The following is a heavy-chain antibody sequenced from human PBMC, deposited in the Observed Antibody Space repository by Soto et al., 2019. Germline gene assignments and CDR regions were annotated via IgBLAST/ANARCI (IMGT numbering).Heavy chain of an antibody. V-gene: IGHV1-18*01. CDR1: GYNCSNYG. J-gene: IGHJ6*02. D-gene: IGHD1-26*01. Sequence: GASVKVSCKASGYNCSNYGFSWVRQAPGQGLEWMGWISGYNGNTYYVEKFQGRVTLTTDTSANIASMELRSLRSDDTAVFYCARDRLKLFSGSSGMDVSGQGTTVTVSS. CDR3: ARDRLKLFSGSSGMDV. CDR2: ISGYNGNT.